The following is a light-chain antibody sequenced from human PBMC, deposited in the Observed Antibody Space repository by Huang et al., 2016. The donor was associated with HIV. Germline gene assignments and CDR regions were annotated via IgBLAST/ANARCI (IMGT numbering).Light chain of an antibody. CDR3: QQYNRYSYT. CDR2: KAS. J-gene: IGKJ2*01. Sequence: DIQMTQSPSTLSASVGDRVTITCRACQSISSWLAWYQQKPGKAPKVLIYKASSLESGVPSRFSGSGSGTEFTLTISSLQPDDFATYYCQQYNRYSYTFGQGTNLEIK. CDR1: QSISSW. V-gene: IGKV1-5*03.